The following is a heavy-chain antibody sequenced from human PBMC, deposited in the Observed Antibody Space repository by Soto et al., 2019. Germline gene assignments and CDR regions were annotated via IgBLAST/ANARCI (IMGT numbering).Heavy chain of an antibody. D-gene: IGHD3-10*01. V-gene: IGHV4-34*01. J-gene: IGHJ4*02. CDR1: GGSFSGYY. CDR3: ASGAWFHVQDY. Sequence: SETLSLTCAVYGGSFSGYYWSWIRQPPGKGLEWIGEINHSGSTNYNPSLKSRVTISVDTSKNQFSLKLSSVTAADTAVYYCASGAWFHVQDYWGQGTLVTVSS. CDR2: INHSGST.